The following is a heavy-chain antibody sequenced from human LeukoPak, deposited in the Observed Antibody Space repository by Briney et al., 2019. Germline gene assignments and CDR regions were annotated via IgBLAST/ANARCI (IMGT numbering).Heavy chain of an antibody. D-gene: IGHD3-10*01. Sequence: SETLSLTCAVSGYSISSGYYWGWIRQPPGQGLGWIGSIYHSGSTYYNPSLKSRVTMSVDTSKNQFSLKLSSVTAADTAVYYCARTLWFGEFRFDPWGQGTLVTVSS. J-gene: IGHJ5*02. CDR1: GYSISSGYY. CDR3: ARTLWFGEFRFDP. CDR2: IYHSGST. V-gene: IGHV4-38-2*01.